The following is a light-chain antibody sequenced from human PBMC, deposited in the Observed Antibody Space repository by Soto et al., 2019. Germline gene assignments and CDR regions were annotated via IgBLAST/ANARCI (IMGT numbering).Light chain of an antibody. V-gene: IGLV2-14*01. CDR2: EVS. CDR3: CSYTDSRTYV. CDR1: SSDVSDNNY. J-gene: IGLJ1*01. Sequence: QSALTQPASVSGSPGQSITISCTGASSDVSDNNYVSWYQQHPGRAPKLLIFEVSNRPSGVSNRFSGSKSANTAALTISGLQPEDEADYYCCSYTDSRTYVFGTGTKVT.